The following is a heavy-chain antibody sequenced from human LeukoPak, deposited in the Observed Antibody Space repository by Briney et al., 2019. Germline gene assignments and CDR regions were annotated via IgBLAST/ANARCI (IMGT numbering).Heavy chain of an antibody. CDR1: GFTFTNAW. CDR3: ATEYGGQIYYFDY. J-gene: IGHJ4*02. D-gene: IGHD2-15*01. Sequence: KPGGSLRLSCAASGFTFTNAWMTWVRQAPGKGLEWVGRIKSKTDGGTTDYAAPVKGRFTISRDDSKNTLYLQMNSLKTEDTAVYYCATEYGGQIYYFDYWGQGTLVTVSS. CDR2: IKSKTDGGTT. V-gene: IGHV3-15*01.